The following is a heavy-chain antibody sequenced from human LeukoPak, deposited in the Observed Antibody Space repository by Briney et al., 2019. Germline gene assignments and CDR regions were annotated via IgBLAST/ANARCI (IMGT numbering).Heavy chain of an antibody. CDR2: IYYSGST. Sequence: SETLSLTCTVSGGSISSYYWSWIRQHPGKGLEWIGYIYYSGSTYYNPSLKSRVTISVDTSKNQFSLKLSSVTAADTAVYYCARGVSSSTSLSEFDYWGQGTLVTVSS. CDR3: ARGVSSSTSLSEFDY. CDR1: GGSISSYY. J-gene: IGHJ4*02. V-gene: IGHV4-59*06. D-gene: IGHD2-2*01.